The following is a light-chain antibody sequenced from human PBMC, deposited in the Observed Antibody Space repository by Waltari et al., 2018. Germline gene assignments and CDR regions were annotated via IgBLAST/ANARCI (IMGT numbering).Light chain of an antibody. CDR3: CSYAGSHTWV. V-gene: IGLV2-11*01. J-gene: IGLJ3*02. Sequence: QSALTQPRSVSGSPGQSVTISCTGTSSDVGGYNYVSWYQQHPGKAPKLMGYDVSKRPSGVPHGFSAYKSGDTASLTISGLQAEDEADYYCCSYAGSHTWVFGGGTKLTVL. CDR1: SSDVGGYNY. CDR2: DVS.